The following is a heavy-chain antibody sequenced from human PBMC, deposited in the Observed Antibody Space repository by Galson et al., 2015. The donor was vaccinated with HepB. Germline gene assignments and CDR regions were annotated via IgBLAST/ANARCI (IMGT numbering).Heavy chain of an antibody. CDR2: ISHSGST. J-gene: IGHJ4*02. D-gene: IGHD6-19*01. CDR1: GGSFSGYY. Sequence: SETLSLTCAVYGGSFSGYYWSWIRQPPGKGLEWIGEISHSGSTNYNPSLKSRVTISVDTSKNQFSLKLSSVTAADTAVYYCARSLPVAGLHSFDYWGQGTLVTVSS. CDR3: ARSLPVAGLHSFDY. V-gene: IGHV4-34*01.